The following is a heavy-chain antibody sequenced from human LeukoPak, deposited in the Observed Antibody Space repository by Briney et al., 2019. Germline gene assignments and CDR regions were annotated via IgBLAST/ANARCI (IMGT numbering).Heavy chain of an antibody. CDR2: ISSSSSYI. D-gene: IGHD6-13*01. CDR3: ARDWPTIAAAGTIPEYFQH. J-gene: IGHJ1*01. V-gene: IGHV3-21*01. CDR1: GFTLSSYS. Sequence: GGSLRLSCAVSGFTLSSYSMNWVRQAPGKGLEWVSSISSSSSYIYYADSVKGRFTISRDNAKNSLYLQMNSLRAEDTAVYYCARDWPTIAAAGTIPEYFQHWGQGTLVTVSS.